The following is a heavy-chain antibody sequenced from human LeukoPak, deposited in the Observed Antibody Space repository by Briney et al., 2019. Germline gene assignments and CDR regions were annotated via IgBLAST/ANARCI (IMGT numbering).Heavy chain of an antibody. D-gene: IGHD3-10*01. CDR2: INPSGGST. J-gene: IGHJ6*03. CDR1: GYTFTTDY. Sequence: ASVKVSCKASGYTFTTDYIHWVRQAPGQGLEWMGIINPSGGSTTYAQKFQGRVIMTGDTSTSTVYMELRSLRSEDTAVYYCARARGSGSYYGHDYYYYYYMDVWGQGTTVTVSS. V-gene: IGHV1-46*01. CDR3: ARARGSGSYYGHDYYYYYYMDV.